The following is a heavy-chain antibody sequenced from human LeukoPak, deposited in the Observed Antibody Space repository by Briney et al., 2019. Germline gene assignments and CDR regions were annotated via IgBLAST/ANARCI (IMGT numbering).Heavy chain of an antibody. V-gene: IGHV1-18*01. Sequence: ASVTVSCKASGYTFTSYGISWVRQAPGQGLEWMGWISAYNGNTNYAQKLQGRVTMTTDTSTSTAYMELRSLRSDDTAVYYCAKDLSVAAGEDAFDIWGQGTMVTVSS. CDR1: GYTFTSYG. CDR3: AKDLSVAAGEDAFDI. CDR2: ISAYNGNT. J-gene: IGHJ3*02. D-gene: IGHD6-13*01.